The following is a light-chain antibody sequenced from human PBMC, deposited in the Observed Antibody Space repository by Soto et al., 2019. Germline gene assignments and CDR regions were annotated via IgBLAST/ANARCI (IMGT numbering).Light chain of an antibody. CDR2: DAS. CDR3: QHYSSDRTT. V-gene: IGKV3-11*01. CDR1: QSVSSY. J-gene: IGKJ1*01. Sequence: DILLTLSLGTLSSSPGERATISCRASQSVSSYLAWYQQKPGQAPRLLIYDASNRATGIPARFSGSGSGTDFTLTISSPQPDDFATYYCQHYSSDRTTLGQGTKVEIK.